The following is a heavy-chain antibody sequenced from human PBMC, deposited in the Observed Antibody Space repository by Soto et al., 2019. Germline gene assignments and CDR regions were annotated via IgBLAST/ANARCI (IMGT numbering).Heavy chain of an antibody. Sequence: ASVKVSCKASGYTFTSYGISWLRQAPGQGLEWMGWISAYNGNTNYAQKLQGRVTMTTDTSTSTAYMELRSLRSDDKAVYYCARVRTWSGSHRWFDPWGQGTLVTVSS. J-gene: IGHJ5*02. CDR3: ARVRTWSGSHRWFDP. D-gene: IGHD3-3*01. CDR1: GYTFTSYG. CDR2: ISAYNGNT. V-gene: IGHV1-18*01.